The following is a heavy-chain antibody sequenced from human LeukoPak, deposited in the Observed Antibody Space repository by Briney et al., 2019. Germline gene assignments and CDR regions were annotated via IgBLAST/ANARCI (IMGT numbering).Heavy chain of an antibody. CDR2: IDHSRST. CDR3: ARGRSYDYVWGSYRYQNWFDP. D-gene: IGHD3-16*02. J-gene: IGHJ5*02. V-gene: IGHV4-34*01. CDR1: GGSFSGYY. Sequence: SETLSLTCAVYGGSFSGYYWSWIRQPPGKGLEWIGEIDHSRSTNYNPSLKSRVTISVDTSKNQFPLKLSSVTAADTAVYYCARGRSYDYVWGSYRYQNWFDPWGQGTLVTVSS.